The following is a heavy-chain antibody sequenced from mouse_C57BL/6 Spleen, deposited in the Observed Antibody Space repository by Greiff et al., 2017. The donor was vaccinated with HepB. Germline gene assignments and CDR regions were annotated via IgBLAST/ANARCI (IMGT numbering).Heavy chain of an antibody. J-gene: IGHJ1*03. V-gene: IGHV3-6*01. CDR3: AREGAMITSRYFDV. D-gene: IGHD2-4*01. CDR1: GYSITSGYY. Sequence: ESGPGLVKPSQSLSLTCSVTGYSITSGYYWNWIRQFPGNKLEWMGYISYDGSNNYNPSLKNRISITRDTSKNQFFLKLNSVTTEDTATYYCAREGAMITSRYFDVWGTGTTVTVSS. CDR2: ISYDGSN.